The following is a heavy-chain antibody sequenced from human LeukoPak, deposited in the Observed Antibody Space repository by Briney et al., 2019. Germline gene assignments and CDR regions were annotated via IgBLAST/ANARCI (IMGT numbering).Heavy chain of an antibody. CDR3: AKDGAYGDYTSGYYYYGMDV. D-gene: IGHD4-17*01. J-gene: IGHJ6*02. CDR2: ISGSGGST. CDR1: GFTFSSYA. Sequence: GGSLRLSCAASGFTFSSYAMSWVRQAPGKGLEWVSDISGSGGSTYYADSVKGRFTISRDNSKNTLYLQMNSLRAEDMAVYYCAKDGAYGDYTSGYYYYGMDVWGQGTTVTVSS. V-gene: IGHV3-23*01.